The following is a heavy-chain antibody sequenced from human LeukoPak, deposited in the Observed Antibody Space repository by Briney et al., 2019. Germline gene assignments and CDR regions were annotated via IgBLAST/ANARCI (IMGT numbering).Heavy chain of an antibody. V-gene: IGHV3-7*01. J-gene: IGHJ4*02. Sequence: GGSLRLSCAASGFTFSSFWMSWARQAPGKGLEWVANIKQDGSEKYYVDSVKGRFTISRDNAKNSLYLQMNSLRAEDTAVYYCARDKAVGATLFDYWGQGTLVTVSS. D-gene: IGHD1-26*01. CDR1: GFTFSSFW. CDR2: IKQDGSEK. CDR3: ARDKAVGATLFDY.